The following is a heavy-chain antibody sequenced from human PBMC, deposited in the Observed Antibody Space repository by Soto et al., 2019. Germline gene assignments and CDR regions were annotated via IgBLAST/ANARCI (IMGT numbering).Heavy chain of an antibody. CDR3: ARGVSAGVDY. CDR1: GYSFTSLD. V-gene: IGHV1-8*01. J-gene: IGHJ4*02. D-gene: IGHD1-26*01. CDR2: MQPSTGRT. Sequence: QVQLVQSGAEVREPGASVKVSCKASGYSFTSLDINWVRQTAGQGLEWMGWMQPSTGRTGYAQKFHGRVTMTRDTSINTAYMALTTLTSDDTAFYYCARGVSAGVDYWGQGTMVNVSS.